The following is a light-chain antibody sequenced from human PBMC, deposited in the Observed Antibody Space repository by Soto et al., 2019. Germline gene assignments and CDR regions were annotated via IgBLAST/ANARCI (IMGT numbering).Light chain of an antibody. CDR3: QQYESSRT. Sequence: EIVLTQSPGTLSLSPGDRATLSCRASQSVSSTFLAWYQQKPGQAPRVVIYGASTRATGIPDRFSGSGSGTDFTLTISRLEPEDFAVYYCQQYESSRTFGQWTKVEMK. J-gene: IGKJ1*01. CDR2: GAS. CDR1: QSVSSTF. V-gene: IGKV3-20*01.